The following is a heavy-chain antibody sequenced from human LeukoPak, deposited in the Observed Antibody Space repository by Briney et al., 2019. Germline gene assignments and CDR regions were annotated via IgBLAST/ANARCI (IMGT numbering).Heavy chain of an antibody. J-gene: IGHJ6*02. CDR2: ISWNSESI. CDR3: ARDSSFPAATYGMDV. Sequence: GRSLTLSCAGSGLSFDDYATHSVRPEPGKWLEWVSGISWNSESIGYADSVKGRVTISSHNTKSSLYLQMNSLRAEGTTLYYCARDSSFPAATYGMDVWGHGTTVTVSS. CDR1: GLSFDDYA. V-gene: IGHV3-9*01. D-gene: IGHD6-25*01.